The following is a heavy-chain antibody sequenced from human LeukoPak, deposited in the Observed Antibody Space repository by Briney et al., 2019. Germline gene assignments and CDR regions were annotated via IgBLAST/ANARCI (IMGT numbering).Heavy chain of an antibody. J-gene: IGHJ4*02. D-gene: IGHD3-16*01. CDR2: MNPNSGNT. CDR3: ARVWTKLWGYYFDY. V-gene: IGHV1-8*02. CDR1: GYTFTGYY. Sequence: ASVKVSCKASGYTFTGYYMHWVRQAPGQGLEWMGWMNPNSGNTGYAQKFQGRVTMTRNTSISTAYMELSSLRSEDTAVYYCARVWTKLWGYYFDYWGQGTLVTASS.